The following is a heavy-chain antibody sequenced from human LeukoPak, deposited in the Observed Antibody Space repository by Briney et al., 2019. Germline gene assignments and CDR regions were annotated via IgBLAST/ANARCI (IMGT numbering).Heavy chain of an antibody. CDR2: IYYSGST. J-gene: IGHJ4*02. CDR1: GDSISSITYY. CDR3: AREVDGALGY. Sequence: PSETLSLTCSVSGDSISSITYYWGWIRLPPGKGLEWIGYIYYSGSTNYNPSLKSRVTISVDTSKNQFSLKLSSVTAADTAVYYCAREVDGALGYWGQGTLVTVSS. V-gene: IGHV4-61*01. D-gene: IGHD3-16*01.